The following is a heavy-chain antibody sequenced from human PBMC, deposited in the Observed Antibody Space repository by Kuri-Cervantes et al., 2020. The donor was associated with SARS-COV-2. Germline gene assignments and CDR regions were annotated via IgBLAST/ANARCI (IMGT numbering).Heavy chain of an antibody. CDR1: GFTFSSYA. V-gene: IGHV3-23*01. CDR2: ISGSGGST. J-gene: IGHJ3*02. CDR3: ATTDYDSSGSTFDI. Sequence: GGSLRLSCAASGFTFSSYAMHWVRQAPGKGLEWVSAISGSGGSTYYADSVKGRFTISRDNAKNSLYLQMNSLRAEDTALYYCATTDYDSSGSTFDIWGQGTMVTVSS. D-gene: IGHD3-22*01.